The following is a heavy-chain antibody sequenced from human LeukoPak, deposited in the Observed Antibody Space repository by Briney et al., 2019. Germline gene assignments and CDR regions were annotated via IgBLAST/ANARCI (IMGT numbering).Heavy chain of an antibody. Sequence: PGGSLRLSCAASGFTFSSYGMSWVRQAPGKGLEWVSAISGSGGSTYYANSVKGRFTISRDNSKNTLYLQMNSLRAEDTAVYYCAKAGWYSSSWYSDYWGQGTLVTVSS. V-gene: IGHV3-23*01. CDR3: AKAGWYSSSWYSDY. CDR2: ISGSGGST. CDR1: GFTFSSYG. J-gene: IGHJ4*02. D-gene: IGHD6-13*01.